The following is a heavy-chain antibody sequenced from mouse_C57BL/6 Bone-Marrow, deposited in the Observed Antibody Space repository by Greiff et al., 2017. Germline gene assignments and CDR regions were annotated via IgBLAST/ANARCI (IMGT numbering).Heavy chain of an antibody. CDR2: IGSGGST. CDR1: GFSLPSSG. Sequence: VQLQQSGPGLVQPSQSLSITCTVSGFSLPSSGVHWVRQSPGKGLAWLGVIGSGGSTDYNASFISRLSISKDNSKSQVFFKMNSLQADDTAIYYCAKGEYGNHAGMDYWGQGTSVTVSS. J-gene: IGHJ4*01. D-gene: IGHD2-10*02. V-gene: IGHV2-2*01. CDR3: AKGEYGNHAGMDY.